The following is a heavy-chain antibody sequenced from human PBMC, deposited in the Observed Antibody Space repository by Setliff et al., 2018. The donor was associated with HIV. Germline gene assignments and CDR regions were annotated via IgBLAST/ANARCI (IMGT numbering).Heavy chain of an antibody. CDR2: NNAANGHA. V-gene: IGHV1-3*01. D-gene: IGHD3-10*01. CDR1: GFTFSKSA. CDR3: ARTDYDSGKSVLDS. J-gene: IGHJ5*01. Sequence: ASVKVSCKASGFTFSKSAIRWVRQAPGQRLELMAWNNAANGHAKYSQKFQGRVTITRDTSATIAYMELSSLTSEDTALYFCARTDYDSGKSVLDSWGQGTLVTVSS.